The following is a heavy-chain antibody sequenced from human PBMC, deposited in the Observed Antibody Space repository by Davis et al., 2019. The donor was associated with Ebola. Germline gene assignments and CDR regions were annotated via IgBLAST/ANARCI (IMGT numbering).Heavy chain of an antibody. CDR3: ARDREAAGDYYYGMDV. J-gene: IGHJ6*02. Sequence: PGGSLRLSCAASGFTFSSYSMNWVRQAPGKGLEWVSSISSSSSYIYYADSVKGRFTISRDNAKNSLYLQMNSLRAEDTAVYYCARDREAAGDYYYGMDVWGQGTTVTVSS. CDR1: GFTFSSYS. D-gene: IGHD6-13*01. V-gene: IGHV3-21*01. CDR2: ISSSSSYI.